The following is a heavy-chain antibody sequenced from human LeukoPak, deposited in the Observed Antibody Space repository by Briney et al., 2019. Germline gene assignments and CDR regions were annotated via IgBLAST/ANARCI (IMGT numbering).Heavy chain of an antibody. CDR2: IKQDGSEK. J-gene: IGHJ4*02. CDR1: GFTFSIYW. Sequence: GGSLRLSWAASGFTFSIYWMSWVRQAPGKGLEWVANIKQDGSEKYYVDSMKGRFTISRDNAKNSLYLQMSSLRAEDTAVYYCARALTYCGGDCYPYYYDYWGQGTLVTVSS. CDR3: ARALTYCGGDCYPYYYDY. V-gene: IGHV3-7*01. D-gene: IGHD2-21*02.